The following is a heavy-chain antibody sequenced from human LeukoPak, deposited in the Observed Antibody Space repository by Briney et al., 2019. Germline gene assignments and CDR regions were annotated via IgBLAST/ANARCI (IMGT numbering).Heavy chain of an antibody. CDR2: IYYSGST. CDR3: ARHEGLYYDILTGYDGPFDY. V-gene: IGHV4-59*08. D-gene: IGHD3-9*01. CDR1: GGSISGHY. J-gene: IGHJ4*02. Sequence: PSETLSLTCTVSGGSISGHYWSWIRQPPGKGLEWIGYIYYSGSTNYNPSLKSRVTISVDTSKNQFSLKLSSVTAADTAVYYCARHEGLYYDILTGYDGPFDYWGQGTLVTVSS.